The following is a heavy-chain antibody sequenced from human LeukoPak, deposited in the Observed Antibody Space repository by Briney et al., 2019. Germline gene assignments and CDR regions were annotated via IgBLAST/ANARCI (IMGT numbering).Heavy chain of an antibody. CDR3: ARDYNRNDGAKHYYYYYMDV. Sequence: GGSLRLSCAASGFTFSDYYMSWIRQAPGKGLEGVSYISSSGSNIYYADSVKGRFTISRDNAKNSLYLQMNSLRVEDTAVYYCARDYNRNDGAKHYYYYYMDVWGKGTTVTVSS. D-gene: IGHD1-1*01. J-gene: IGHJ6*03. CDR2: ISSSGSNI. CDR1: GFTFSDYY. V-gene: IGHV3-11*04.